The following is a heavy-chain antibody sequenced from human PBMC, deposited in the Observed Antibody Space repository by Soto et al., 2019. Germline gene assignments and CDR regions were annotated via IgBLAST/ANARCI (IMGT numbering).Heavy chain of an antibody. D-gene: IGHD3-16*01. V-gene: IGHV3-23*01. CDR1: GFTFSTYA. CDR3: AKGLRLHFDF. Sequence: PGGSLRLSCAASGFTFSTYAMSWSRQAPGKGLEWVSSLSGSGNKTYYADSAKGRFTISRDNSKDTLYLQMNSLGADDTAVYYCAKGLRLHFDFWGQGILVTVSS. CDR2: LSGSGNKT. J-gene: IGHJ4*02.